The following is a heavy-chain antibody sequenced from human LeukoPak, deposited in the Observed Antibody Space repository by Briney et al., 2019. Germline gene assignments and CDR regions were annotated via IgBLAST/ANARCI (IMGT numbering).Heavy chain of an antibody. V-gene: IGHV3-30*18. D-gene: IGHD7-27*01. J-gene: IGHJ4*02. CDR3: AKETGDRSHDY. CDR2: ISYDGSNK. Sequence: SCKASGYTFTSYGMHWVRQAPGKGLEWVAVISYDGSNKYYADSVKGRFTISRDNSKNTLYLQMNSLRAEDTAVYYCAKETGDRSHDYWGQGTLVTVSS. CDR1: GYTFTSYG.